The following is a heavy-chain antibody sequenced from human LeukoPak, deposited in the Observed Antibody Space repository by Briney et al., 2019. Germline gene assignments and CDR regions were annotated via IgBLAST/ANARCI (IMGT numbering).Heavy chain of an antibody. Sequence: ASVKVSCKASGYTFTDYYIHWVRQAPGQGLEWMGWINPNSGDTNYAQKFQDRVTMTRDTSISTAYMELSRLRSDDTAVYYCARETVPAIAAPRGLNYWGQGTLVTVSS. CDR2: INPNSGDT. J-gene: IGHJ4*02. CDR3: ARETVPAIAAPRGLNY. V-gene: IGHV1-2*02. D-gene: IGHD6-13*01. CDR1: GYTFTDYY.